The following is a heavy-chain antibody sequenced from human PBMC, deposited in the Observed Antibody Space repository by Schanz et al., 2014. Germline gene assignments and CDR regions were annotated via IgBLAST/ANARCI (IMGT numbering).Heavy chain of an antibody. CDR1: GDSLSGYY. CDR3: ARALRGWFDP. Sequence: QVQLQESGPGLVKPSETLSLRCTISGDSLSGYYWTWIRQAPGKGLEWIGYVSYDGSSSLNPSLKSRVTISVDTSKNQFSLNLRSMTSADTAIYYCARALRGWFDPWGQGTLVIVSS. CDR2: VSYDGSS. V-gene: IGHV4-59*12. J-gene: IGHJ5*02.